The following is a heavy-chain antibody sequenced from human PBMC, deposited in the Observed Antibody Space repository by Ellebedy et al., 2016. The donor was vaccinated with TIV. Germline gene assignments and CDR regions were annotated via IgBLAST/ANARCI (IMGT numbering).Heavy chain of an antibody. V-gene: IGHV3-15*07. CDR3: STDPCSGGSCQYYYYGMDV. D-gene: IGHD2-15*01. J-gene: IGHJ6*02. CDR1: GSTFRNVW. CDR2: NKTKVYGGTT. Sequence: GGSLRLXXVVSGSTFRNVWMKLVLHAPGKGVEGVGPNKTKVYGGTTDYATPVKGRFTISRDDSKKTVYLQMNSLKIEDTAVYYCSTDPCSGGSCQYYYYGMDVWGQGTTVTVSS.